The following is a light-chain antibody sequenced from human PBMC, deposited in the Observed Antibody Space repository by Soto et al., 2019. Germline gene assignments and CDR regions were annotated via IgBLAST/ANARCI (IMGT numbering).Light chain of an antibody. V-gene: IGKV1-5*03. CDR3: LQDYNYPRT. CDR2: KAS. CDR1: QSMSSW. J-gene: IGKJ1*01. Sequence: DIQMTQSPSTRSASVGDRVTITCRASQSMSSWLAWYQQKPGKAPKLLIYKASSLESGVPSRFSGSGSGTDFTLTIRSLQPEDFATYYCLQDYNYPRTFGQGTKVDIK.